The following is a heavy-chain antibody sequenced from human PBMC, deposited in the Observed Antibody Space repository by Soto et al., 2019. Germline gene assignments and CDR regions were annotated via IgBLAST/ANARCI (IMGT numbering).Heavy chain of an antibody. D-gene: IGHD1-7*01. Sequence: EVQLAESGGGMVQPGGSLRLSCVASGFTFSSYDMHWVRQAPGKGLEYVSSISSHGGTTYYGNSVKGRFTISRDNSKNTLYLQMVSLRAEDMAVYYCVRRVSGNYDYWGQGTLVTVSS. CDR3: VRRVSGNYDY. CDR2: ISSHGGTT. J-gene: IGHJ4*02. V-gene: IGHV3-64*01. CDR1: GFTFSSYD.